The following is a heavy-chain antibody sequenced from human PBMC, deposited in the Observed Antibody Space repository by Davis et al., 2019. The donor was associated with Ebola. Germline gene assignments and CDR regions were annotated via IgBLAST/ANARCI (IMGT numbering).Heavy chain of an antibody. V-gene: IGHV4-34*01. CDR2: INHSGKT. J-gene: IGHJ4*02. D-gene: IGHD5-24*01. Sequence: SQTLSLTCGVYGGSLSDYYWSWIRQSPGKGLEWIGEINHSGKTKYNPSLKSRVTMSVDTSNNQFSLKLSSVTAADTAVYYCARDQKGDGYAGLDYWGQGTLVTVSS. CDR1: GGSLSDYY. CDR3: ARDQKGDGYAGLDY.